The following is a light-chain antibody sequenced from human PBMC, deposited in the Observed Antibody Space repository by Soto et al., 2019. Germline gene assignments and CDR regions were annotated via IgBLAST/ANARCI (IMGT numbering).Light chain of an antibody. CDR2: EVS. Sequence: QSALTQPASVSGSPGQSITISCTGTSSDVGGYNYVSWYQQHPGKAPKLMIYEVSNRPSGVSNRFSGSKSGNTASLTISGLQAEEEADYYCSSYTSSSPLVFGTGTKVTVL. CDR1: SSDVGGYNY. J-gene: IGLJ1*01. CDR3: SSYTSSSPLV. V-gene: IGLV2-14*01.